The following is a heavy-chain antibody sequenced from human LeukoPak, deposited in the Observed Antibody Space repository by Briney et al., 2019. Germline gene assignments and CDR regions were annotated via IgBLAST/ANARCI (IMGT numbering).Heavy chain of an antibody. D-gene: IGHD1-1*01. J-gene: IGHJ4*02. CDR1: GGSISSYY. Sequence: PSETLSLTCTVSGGSISSYYWSWIRQPPGKGLEWIGWSYHRGSTSYNPSLKSRVAISVDTSKNQFSLKLSSVTAADTAAYYCARDRELGYWGQGTLVTVSP. CDR2: SYHRGST. CDR3: ARDRELGY. V-gene: IGHV4-59*01.